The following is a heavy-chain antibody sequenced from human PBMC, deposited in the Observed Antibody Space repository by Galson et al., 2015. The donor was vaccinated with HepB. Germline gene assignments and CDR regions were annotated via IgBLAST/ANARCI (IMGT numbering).Heavy chain of an antibody. D-gene: IGHD5-18*01. CDR2: ISWNSGSI. CDR1: GFTFSSYA. Sequence: PLRLSCAASGFTFSSYAMHWVRQAPGKGLEWVSGISWNSGSIGYADSVKGRFTISRDNAKNSLYLQMNSLRAEDTALYYCAKDRYTATRGKYFDYWGQGTLVTVSS. V-gene: IGHV3-9*01. CDR3: AKDRYTATRGKYFDY. J-gene: IGHJ4*02.